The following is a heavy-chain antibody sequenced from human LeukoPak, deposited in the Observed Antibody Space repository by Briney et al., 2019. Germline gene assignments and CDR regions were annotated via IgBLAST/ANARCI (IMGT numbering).Heavy chain of an antibody. Sequence: SQTLSLTCTVSGGSISSGSYYWSWIRQPAGKGLEWIGRIYTSGSTNYNPSLKSRVTISVDTSKNQFSLKLSSVTAADTAVYYCAREGDYDSSGYYGDWGQGTLVTVSS. CDR3: AREGDYDSSGYYGD. V-gene: IGHV4-61*02. J-gene: IGHJ4*02. CDR2: IYTSGST. CDR1: GGSISSGSYY. D-gene: IGHD3-22*01.